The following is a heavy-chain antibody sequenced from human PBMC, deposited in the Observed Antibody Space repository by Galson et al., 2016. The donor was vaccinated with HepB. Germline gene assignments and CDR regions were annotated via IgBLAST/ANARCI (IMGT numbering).Heavy chain of an antibody. Sequence: SLRLSCAASGSTFSSYSMHWVRQAPGKGLEWVAVIWYDGSNKNYADSVKGRFTISRDNSKNTVYLQMNSLRAEDTAVYYCAREVGYSYVVTINWFDPWGQGTLVTVSS. CDR2: IWYDGSNK. D-gene: IGHD5-18*01. V-gene: IGHV3-33*01. CDR3: AREVGYSYVVTINWFDP. J-gene: IGHJ5*02. CDR1: GSTFSSYS.